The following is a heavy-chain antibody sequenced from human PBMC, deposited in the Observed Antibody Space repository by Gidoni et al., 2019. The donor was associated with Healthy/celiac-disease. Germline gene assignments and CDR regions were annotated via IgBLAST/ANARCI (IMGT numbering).Heavy chain of an antibody. J-gene: IGHJ4*02. CDR2: ISVSGGST. V-gene: IGHV3-23*01. CDR3: AKDQGWELLNYFDY. Sequence: EVQLLESGGGLVQPGGSLRLSCAASGFTFSSYAMSWFRQAQGKGLGWVSAISVSGGSTYYADSVKGRFTISRDNSKNTLYLQMNSLRAEDTAVYYCAKDQGWELLNYFDYWGQGTLVTVSS. CDR1: GFTFSSYA. D-gene: IGHD1-26*01.